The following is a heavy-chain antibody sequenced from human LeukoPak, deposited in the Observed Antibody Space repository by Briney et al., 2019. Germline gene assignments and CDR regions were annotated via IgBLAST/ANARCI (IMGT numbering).Heavy chain of an antibody. V-gene: IGHV1-3*01. CDR2: INAGNGNT. CDR3: AGGNVDTAMVKMAYYYGMDV. Sequence: ASVKVSCTASGYTFTSYAMHWVRQAPGQRLEWMGWINAGNGNTKYSQKFQGRVTITRDTSASTAYMELSSLRSEDTAVYYCAGGNVDTAMVKMAYYYGMDVWGKGTTVTVSS. D-gene: IGHD5-18*01. CDR1: GYTFTSYA. J-gene: IGHJ6*04.